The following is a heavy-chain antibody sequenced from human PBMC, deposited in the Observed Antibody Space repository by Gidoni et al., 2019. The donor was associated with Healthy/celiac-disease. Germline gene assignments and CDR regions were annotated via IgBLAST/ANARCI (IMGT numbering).Heavy chain of an antibody. Sequence: QVQLQQWGAGLLKPSETLSLTCAVYGGSFSGYYWSWIRQPPGNGLEWIGEINHSGSTNYNPSLKSRVTISVDTSKNQFSLKLSSVTAADTAVYYCARGNGATTYPLLDYWGQGTLVTVSS. J-gene: IGHJ4*02. CDR3: ARGNGATTYPLLDY. CDR1: GGSFSGYY. CDR2: INHSGST. D-gene: IGHD1-26*01. V-gene: IGHV4-34*01.